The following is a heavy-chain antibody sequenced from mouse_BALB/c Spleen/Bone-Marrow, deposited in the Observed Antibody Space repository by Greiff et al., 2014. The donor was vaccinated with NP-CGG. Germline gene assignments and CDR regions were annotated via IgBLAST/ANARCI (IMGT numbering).Heavy chain of an antibody. J-gene: IGHJ3*01. D-gene: IGHD1-1*01. CDR2: INPDSKTK. V-gene: IGHV4-1*02. CDR3: ARMGYYGWLAY. CDR1: GFDFRTYW. Sequence: EVQLQQSGGGLVQPGGFLKLSCAASGFDFRTYWMSWVRQAPGKGLEWIGEINPDSKTKNYAPSLKDIFIISRDNAKNTLYLQMSKVRSEDTALYYCARMGYYGWLAYWGQGTLVTVSA.